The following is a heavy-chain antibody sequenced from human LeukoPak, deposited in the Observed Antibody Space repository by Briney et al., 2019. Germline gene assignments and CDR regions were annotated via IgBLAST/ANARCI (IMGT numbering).Heavy chain of an antibody. V-gene: IGHV3-30*02. D-gene: IGHD6-19*01. J-gene: IGHJ4*02. CDR1: GFTFSSYG. Sequence: GGSLRLSCAASGFTFSSYGMHWVRQAPGKGLEWVAFIRYDGSNKYYADSVKGRFTISRDNSKNTPYLQMNSLRAEDTAVYYCAKDQTTYSSGWLPDYWGQGTLVTVSS. CDR2: IRYDGSNK. CDR3: AKDQTTYSSGWLPDY.